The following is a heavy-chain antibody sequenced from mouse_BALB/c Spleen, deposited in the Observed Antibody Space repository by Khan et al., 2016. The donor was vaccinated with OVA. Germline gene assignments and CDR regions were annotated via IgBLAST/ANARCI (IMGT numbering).Heavy chain of an antibody. J-gene: IGHJ2*01. CDR2: IIPTSGYT. V-gene: IGHV1-7*01. CDR1: GYTFTSYW. Sequence: QVQLQQSGAELAKPAASVKLSCTASGYTFTSYWMHWIKQRPGQGLEWIGYIIPTSGYTDYNPKFKDKAPLTADTSSSPAFLQLSSLTSDDSAVYYYARDRVDYWGQGTALTVSS. CDR3: ARDRVDY.